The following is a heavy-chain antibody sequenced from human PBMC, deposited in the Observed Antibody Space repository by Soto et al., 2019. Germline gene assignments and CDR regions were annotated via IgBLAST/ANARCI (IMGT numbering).Heavy chain of an antibody. CDR3: SRDGDYYGLDV. CDR1: GFTSDDYDYG. V-gene: IGHV3-49*04. D-gene: IGHD3-3*01. Sequence: GGSLRLSCSFSGFTSDDYDYGVTWVRQAPGKGLEWLGLIAGKTYGGTTQYAASVKGRFTMSRDDSKDVAYLQMRDLGIDDTAIYFCSRDGDYYGLDVWGQGTTVTVSS. CDR2: IAGKTYGGTT. J-gene: IGHJ6*02.